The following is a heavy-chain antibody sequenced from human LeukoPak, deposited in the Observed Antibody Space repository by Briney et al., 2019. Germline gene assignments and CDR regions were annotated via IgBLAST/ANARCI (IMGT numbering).Heavy chain of an antibody. V-gene: IGHV3-23*01. D-gene: IGHD3-22*01. CDR3: AKDFFYYDSSGNFGY. Sequence: GGTLSLSCAASGFTFSSYGMSWVRQAPGKGLEWVSAISGSGGSTYYADSVKGRFTISRDNSKNTLYLQMNSLRAEDTAVYYCAKDFFYYDSSGNFGYWGQGTLVTVSS. J-gene: IGHJ4*02. CDR2: ISGSGGST. CDR1: GFTFSSYG.